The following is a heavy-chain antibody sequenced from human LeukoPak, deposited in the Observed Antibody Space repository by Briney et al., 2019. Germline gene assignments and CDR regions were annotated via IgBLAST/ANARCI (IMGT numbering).Heavy chain of an antibody. D-gene: IGHD6-13*01. V-gene: IGHV3-21*01. CDR2: ISSSSSYI. CDR1: GFTFSSYA. J-gene: IGHJ4*02. CDR3: ARDGAAGDFDY. Sequence: GGSLRLSCAASGFTFSSYAMSWVRQAPGKGLEWVSAISSSSSYIYYADSVKGRFTISRDNAKNSLYLQMNSLRAEDTAVYYCARDGAAGDFDYWGQGTLVTVSS.